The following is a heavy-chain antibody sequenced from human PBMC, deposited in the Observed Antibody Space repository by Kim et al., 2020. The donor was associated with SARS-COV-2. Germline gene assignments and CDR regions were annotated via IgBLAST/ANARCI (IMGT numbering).Heavy chain of an antibody. Sequence: GGSLRLSCAASGFTVSSNYMTWVRQAPGKGLEWVSVIYSGGSTYYADSVKGRFTISRDNSKNTLYLQMNSLRAEDTAVYYCARGIAAAGMGDAFDIWGQGTMVTVSS. V-gene: IGHV3-53*01. CDR3: ARGIAAAGMGDAFDI. D-gene: IGHD6-13*01. CDR2: IYSGGST. J-gene: IGHJ3*02. CDR1: GFTVSSNY.